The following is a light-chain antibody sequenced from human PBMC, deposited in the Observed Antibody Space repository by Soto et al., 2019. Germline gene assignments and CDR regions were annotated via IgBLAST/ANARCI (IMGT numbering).Light chain of an antibody. J-gene: IGKJ5*01. Sequence: EIVLTQSPATLSLSPGERATLSCRASQSVSSYLAWYQQKPGQAPRLLIYDASNRATGIPARFSGSGSGTAVTLPFSSLVPENFAVYYCQQRSNRPFFGQGKRLEI. CDR1: QSVSSY. CDR3: QQRSNRPF. V-gene: IGKV3-11*01. CDR2: DAS.